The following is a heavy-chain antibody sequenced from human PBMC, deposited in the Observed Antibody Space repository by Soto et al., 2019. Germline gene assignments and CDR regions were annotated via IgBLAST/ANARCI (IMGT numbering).Heavy chain of an antibody. CDR2: ISYDGSNK. CDR1: GFIISSYG. CDR3: ASLGGIASPGYDGSQAPYGY. Sequence: QVQLVESGGGVVQPGRSLRLSCAASGFIISSYGMHWVRQAPGKGLEWLAVISYDGSNKFYGDSVKGRFTISRDNSKNTLYLQVNSLRAEDTAVYYCASLGGIASPGYDGSQAPYGYWGQGTLVTVSS. V-gene: IGHV3-30*03. D-gene: IGHD6-13*01. J-gene: IGHJ4*01.